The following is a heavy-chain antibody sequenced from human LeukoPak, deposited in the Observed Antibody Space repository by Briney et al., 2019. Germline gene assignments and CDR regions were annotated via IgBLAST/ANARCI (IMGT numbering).Heavy chain of an antibody. J-gene: IGHJ4*02. CDR1: GFTFSSYA. CDR3: AKEGILGYCSGGSCYSGLLGY. Sequence: GGSLRLSCAASGFTFSSYAMGWVRQAPGKGLEWVSAISGSGGSTYYADSVKGRFTISRDNSKNTLYLQMNSLRAEDTAVYYCAKEGILGYCSGGSCYSGLLGYWGQGTLVTVSS. V-gene: IGHV3-23*01. D-gene: IGHD2-15*01. CDR2: ISGSGGST.